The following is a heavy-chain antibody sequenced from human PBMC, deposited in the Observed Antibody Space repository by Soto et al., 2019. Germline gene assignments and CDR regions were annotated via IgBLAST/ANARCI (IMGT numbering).Heavy chain of an antibody. CDR1: GGIFYGYG. D-gene: IGHD1-7*01. V-gene: IGHV3-33*01. Sequence: QEQLVESGGGVVQPGTSLSLSCAVPGGIFYGYGMHWVRQAPGKGLEWVAIIRFDGSNEEYADSVKGRFTISRDNSKNTLYLQMNTLGAEDTAVYYCARDGIGGTVFRGYLDYWGRGTVVTVSS. CDR3: ARDGIGGTVFRGYLDY. CDR2: IRFDGSNE. J-gene: IGHJ4*02.